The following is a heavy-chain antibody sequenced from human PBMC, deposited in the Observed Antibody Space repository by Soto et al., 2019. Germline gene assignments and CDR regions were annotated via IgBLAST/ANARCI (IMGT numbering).Heavy chain of an antibody. CDR1: GFTFDDYA. Sequence: EVQLVESGGGLVQPGGSLRLSCAASGFTFDDYAMHWVRQAPGKGLEWVSGINWNSDTIGYADSVKGRFTVSRDNAKGSLLLQMSSLRAEDTAVYFCAMSNSNDLYYHFESWGQGTPVIVSS. D-gene: IGHD3-22*01. CDR2: INWNSDTI. J-gene: IGHJ4*02. CDR3: AMSNSNDLYYHFES. V-gene: IGHV3-9*01.